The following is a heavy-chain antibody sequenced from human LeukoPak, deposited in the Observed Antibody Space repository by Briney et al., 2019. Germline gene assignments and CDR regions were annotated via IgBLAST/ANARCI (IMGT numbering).Heavy chain of an antibody. CDR2: IIPIFGTG. CDR3: AKGHDDFRQFDF. J-gene: IGHJ4*02. CDR1: RGTFANST. D-gene: IGHD3-3*01. Sequence: ASVKVSCKASRGTFANSTISWVRRAPGQGLEWMGGIIPIFGTGHSAQKFQGRLTITADESTRTTYMELSSLRSEDTAVYYCAKGHDDFRQFDFWGQGTMVIVSS. V-gene: IGHV1-69*01.